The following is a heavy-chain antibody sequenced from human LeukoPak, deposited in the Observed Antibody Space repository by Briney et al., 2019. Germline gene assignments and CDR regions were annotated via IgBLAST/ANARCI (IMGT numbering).Heavy chain of an antibody. CDR3: APTEMNGGFDY. Sequence: GGSLRLSCAASGFTFDDYGMSWVRQAPGKGLEWVSGINWNGGSTGYADSVKGRFTISRDNSKNTLYLQMNSLRAEDTAVYYCAPTEMNGGFDYWGQGTLVTVSS. V-gene: IGHV3-20*04. CDR1: GFTFDDYG. D-gene: IGHD5-24*01. J-gene: IGHJ4*02. CDR2: INWNGGST.